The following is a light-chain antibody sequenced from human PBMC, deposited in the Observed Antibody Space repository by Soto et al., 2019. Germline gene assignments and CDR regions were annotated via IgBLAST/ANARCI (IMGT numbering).Light chain of an antibody. V-gene: IGKV3-20*01. CDR3: QQYCSSHTWT. Sequence: EIVLTQSPGTLSLSPGERATLSCRASQSVSSSYLAWYQQKPGQAPRLLIDGASSRATGIPDRFSGSGSGTDFTLTISRLEPEDFAVYYCQQYCSSHTWTFGQGTKVEIK. CDR2: GAS. CDR1: QSVSSSY. J-gene: IGKJ1*01.